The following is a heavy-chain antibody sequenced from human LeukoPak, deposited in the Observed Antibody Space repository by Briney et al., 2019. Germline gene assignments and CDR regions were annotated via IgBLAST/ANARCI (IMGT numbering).Heavy chain of an antibody. Sequence: GGSLRLSCAASGFTFSSYGMHWVRQAPGKGLEWVAVIWYDGINKYYADSVKGRFTISRDNSKNTLYLQMNSLRAEDTAVYYCARDHCSSTSCYGGDNWFDPWGQGTLVTVSS. J-gene: IGHJ5*02. V-gene: IGHV3-33*01. CDR2: IWYDGINK. D-gene: IGHD2-2*01. CDR1: GFTFSSYG. CDR3: ARDHCSSTSCYGGDNWFDP.